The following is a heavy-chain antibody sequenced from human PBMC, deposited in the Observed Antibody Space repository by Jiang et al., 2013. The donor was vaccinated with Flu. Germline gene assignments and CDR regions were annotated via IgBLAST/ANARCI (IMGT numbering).Heavy chain of an antibody. Sequence: QLLESGGGLVQPGGSLRLSCAASGFIFSNYWMAWVRQAPGKGLEWVANIKQDGSEKYYVESVKGRFTISRDNAKNSLYLQMNSLRAEDTAVYYCARRYFDLWGRGTLVTASS. J-gene: IGHJ2*01. CDR3: ARRYFDL. V-gene: IGHV3-7*01. CDR2: IKQDGSEK. CDR1: GFIFSNYW.